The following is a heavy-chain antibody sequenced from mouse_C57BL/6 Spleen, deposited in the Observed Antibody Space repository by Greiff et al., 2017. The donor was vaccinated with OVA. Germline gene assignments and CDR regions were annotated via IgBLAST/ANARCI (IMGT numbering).Heavy chain of an antibody. J-gene: IGHJ4*01. V-gene: IGHV1-64*01. Sequence: VQLQQPGAELVKPGASVKLSCKASGYTFTSYWMHWVKQRPGQGLEWIGMIHPNSGSTNYNEKFKSKATLTVDKSSSTAYMQLSSLTSEDSAVYYCARFYDDYDEAMDYWGQGTSVTVSS. CDR3: ARFYDDYDEAMDY. D-gene: IGHD2-4*01. CDR2: IHPNSGST. CDR1: GYTFTSYW.